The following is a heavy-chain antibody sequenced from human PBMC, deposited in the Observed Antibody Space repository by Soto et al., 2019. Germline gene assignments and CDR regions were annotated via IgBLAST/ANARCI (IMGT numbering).Heavy chain of an antibody. D-gene: IGHD6-19*01. CDR2: ISDSGGST. CDR1: GFTFSTYA. CDR3: AKAFRVAGIHSCEY. V-gene: IGHV3-23*01. Sequence: ELQLLESGGGLVQPGGSLRLSCAASGFTFSTYAMSWVRQAPGKGLEWDSAISDSGGSTYYADSVEGRFTISRDNSKNALFLQMSSLRAEDTAIYFCAKAFRVAGIHSCEYWGQGTLVTVSS. J-gene: IGHJ4*02.